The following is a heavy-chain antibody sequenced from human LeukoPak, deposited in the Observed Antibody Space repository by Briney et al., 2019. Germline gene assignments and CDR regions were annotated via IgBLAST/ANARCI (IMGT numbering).Heavy chain of an antibody. CDR1: GFTFNAYY. CDR2: ITFSGSTE. D-gene: IGHD6-6*01. V-gene: IGHV3-11*04. CDR3: AKQATRAARPDYGYYFDY. J-gene: IGHJ4*02. Sequence: GGSLRLSCAASGFTFNAYYMSWIRQAPGKGLEWVSYITFSGSTEFYADSVKGRFTISRDNSKNTLYLQMNSLRAEDTAVYYCAKQATRAARPDYGYYFDYWGQGTLVTVSS.